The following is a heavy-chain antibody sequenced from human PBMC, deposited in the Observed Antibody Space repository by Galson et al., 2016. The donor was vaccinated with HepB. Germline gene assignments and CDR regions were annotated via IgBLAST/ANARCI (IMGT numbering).Heavy chain of an antibody. Sequence: SVKVSCKASGYTFTNNGISWVRQAPGQGLEWMAWISAYSGNTKYAQKFQGGLTLTTDSSTTTAYMELRSLRFDDTALYYCARDVQYRFDSWGQGTLVTVSS. V-gene: IGHV1-18*01. CDR2: ISAYSGNT. CDR3: ARDVQYRFDS. J-gene: IGHJ4*02. CDR1: GYTFTNNG. D-gene: IGHD2/OR15-2a*01.